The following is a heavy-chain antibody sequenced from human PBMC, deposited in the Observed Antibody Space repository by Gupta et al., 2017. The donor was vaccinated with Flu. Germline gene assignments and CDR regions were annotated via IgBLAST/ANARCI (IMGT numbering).Heavy chain of an antibody. CDR2: INHSGST. V-gene: IGHV4-34*01. D-gene: IGHD4-17*01. J-gene: IGHJ6*02. CDR3: ARVTRGYGGNPYYYGMDV. Sequence: GKGLEWIGEINHSGSTNYNPSLKSRVTISVDTSKNQFSLKLSSVTAADTAVYYCARVTRGYGGNPYYYGMDVWGQGTTVTVSS.